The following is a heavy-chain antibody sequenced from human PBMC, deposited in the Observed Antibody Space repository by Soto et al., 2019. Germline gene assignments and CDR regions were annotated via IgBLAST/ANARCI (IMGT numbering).Heavy chain of an antibody. V-gene: IGHV4-30-4*01. CDR2: IYYSGST. D-gene: IGHD1-26*01. CDR1: GGSISSGDYY. CDR3: AREGGSYPVIYSFVF. J-gene: IGHJ4*02. Sequence: QVQVQESGPGLVKPSQTLSLTCTVSGGSISSGDYYWNWIRQPPGKGLEWIGYIYYSGSTYYDPSLKSRVTISVDTSKNQFSLKLSSVSAADTAVYYCAREGGSYPVIYSFVFWGQGTLVTVSS.